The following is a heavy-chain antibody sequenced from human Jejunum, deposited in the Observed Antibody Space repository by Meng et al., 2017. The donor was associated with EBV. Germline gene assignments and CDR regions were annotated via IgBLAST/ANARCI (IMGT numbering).Heavy chain of an antibody. CDR3: ARNWNF. Sequence: HVELQDSGPGLVKPSETLSLTCTVSGGSVSSGTYYWTWIRQPPGKGLEWIGYIYNSGSTNYNPSLKSRVTISLDTSKNQFSLKLSSVTAADTAMYYCARNWNFWGQGTLVTVSS. CDR1: GGSVSSGTYY. V-gene: IGHV4-61*01. D-gene: IGHD1-1*01. J-gene: IGHJ4*02. CDR2: IYNSGST.